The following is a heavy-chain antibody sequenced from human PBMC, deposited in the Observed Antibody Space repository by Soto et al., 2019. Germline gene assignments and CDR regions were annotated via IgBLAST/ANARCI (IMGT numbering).Heavy chain of an antibody. Sequence: ASVKVSCKASGYTFTSYGISWVRQAPGQGLEWMGWISAYNGNTNYAQKFQGRVTMTTDTSTSTAYMELRSLRSDDTAVYYCARNVLRGYCSSSSCPFDPWGQGTLVTVSS. CDR2: ISAYNGNT. CDR1: GYTFTSYG. V-gene: IGHV1-18*01. CDR3: ARNVLRGYCSSSSCPFDP. D-gene: IGHD2-2*01. J-gene: IGHJ5*02.